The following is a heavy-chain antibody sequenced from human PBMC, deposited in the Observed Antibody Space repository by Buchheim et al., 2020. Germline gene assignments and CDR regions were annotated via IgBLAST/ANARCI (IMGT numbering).Heavy chain of an antibody. CDR3: ASGGGYCSSVSCYNMGWFDP. V-gene: IGHV4-59*01. CDR2: IHYTGNT. Sequence: QMQLQESGPGLVKPSQTLSLTCTVSGGSIKNYFWSWIRQPPGKGLEWIAYIHYTGNTNYNPSLKNRVTVSVYTSKNQVSLKLTSVTAADTAMYYCASGGGYCSSVSCYNMGWFDPWGQGTL. CDR1: GGSIKNYF. J-gene: IGHJ5*02. D-gene: IGHD2-2*01.